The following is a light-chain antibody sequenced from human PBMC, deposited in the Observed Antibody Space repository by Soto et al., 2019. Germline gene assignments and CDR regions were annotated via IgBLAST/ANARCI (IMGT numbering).Light chain of an antibody. V-gene: IGKV3-20*01. J-gene: IGKJ4*02. CDR1: QSVSSSY. CDR3: QQYGSSPPLT. Sequence: EIVLTQSPGTLSSSPGERATLSCRASQSVSSSYLAWYQQKPGQHPRLLIYGASSRATGIPDRFSGSGSGTDFTLTISRMEPEDFAVYYCQQYGSSPPLTFGGGTKVEIK. CDR2: GAS.